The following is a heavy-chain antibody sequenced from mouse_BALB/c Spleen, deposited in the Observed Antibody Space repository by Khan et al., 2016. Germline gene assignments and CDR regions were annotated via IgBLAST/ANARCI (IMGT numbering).Heavy chain of an antibody. D-gene: IGHD1-2*01. CDR3: ARSYYGYFAMDY. Sequence: QVRLQQSGTELPRPGASVKLSCKASGYTFTDYYLHWVKQRTGQGLEWIGEIFPGSGSTYYNEKFKGKASLTADTSSSTAYMQLISLTSEDSAVYCCARSYYGYFAMDYWGHGASVTVSS. J-gene: IGHJ4*01. CDR1: GYTFTDYY. V-gene: IGHV1-77*01. CDR2: IFPGSGST.